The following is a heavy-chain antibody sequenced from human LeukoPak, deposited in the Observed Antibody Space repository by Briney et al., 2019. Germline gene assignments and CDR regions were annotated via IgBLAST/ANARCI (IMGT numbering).Heavy chain of an antibody. Sequence: GGSLRLSCAASGFTFSSYNMNWVRQAPGKGLEWVSSISSSSSYIYYADSVKGRFTISRDNAKNSLYLQMNSLRAEDTAVYYCARDAMAAAGMDYYYYMDVWGKGTTVTVSS. D-gene: IGHD6-13*01. CDR1: GFTFSSYN. J-gene: IGHJ6*03. V-gene: IGHV3-21*01. CDR3: ARDAMAAAGMDYYYYMDV. CDR2: ISSSSSYI.